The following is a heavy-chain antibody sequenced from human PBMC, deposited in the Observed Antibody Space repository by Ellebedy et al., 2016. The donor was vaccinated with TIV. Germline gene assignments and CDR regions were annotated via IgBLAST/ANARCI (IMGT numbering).Heavy chain of an antibody. Sequence: GESLKISCAASGFTFSSYWMSWVRQAPGKGLECVANIKQDGSEKYYVDSVKGRFTISRDNAKNSLYLQMNSLRAEDTAVYYCARDRKNWPAGYPFDYWGQGTLVIVSS. CDR3: ARDRKNWPAGYPFDY. J-gene: IGHJ4*02. D-gene: IGHD3-9*01. CDR1: GFTFSSYW. V-gene: IGHV3-7*01. CDR2: IKQDGSEK.